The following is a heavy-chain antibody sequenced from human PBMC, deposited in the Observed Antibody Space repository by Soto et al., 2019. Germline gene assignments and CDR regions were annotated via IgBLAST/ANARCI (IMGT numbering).Heavy chain of an antibody. J-gene: IGHJ6*02. CDR1: GFTFSSYW. V-gene: IGHV3-74*01. D-gene: IGHD3-10*02. Sequence: GGSLRLSCAASGFTFSSYWMHWVRQAPGKGLVWVSRINSDGSSTSYADSVKGRLTISRDNAKNTLYLQMNSLRAEDTAVYYCARDQGAMFGYYYYGMDVWGQGTTVTVSS. CDR3: ARDQGAMFGYYYYGMDV. CDR2: INSDGSST.